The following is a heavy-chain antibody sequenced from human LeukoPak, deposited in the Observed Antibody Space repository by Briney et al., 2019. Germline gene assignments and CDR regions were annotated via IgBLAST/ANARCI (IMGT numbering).Heavy chain of an antibody. CDR3: AFYYGSGTYYNRPLGYFDL. V-gene: IGHV1-2*02. J-gene: IGHJ2*01. CDR1: GYSFTRYY. CDR2: INPKTGGA. Sequence: ASVKVSCKASGYSFTRYYIHWVRQAPGQGLEWMGWINPKTGGANYAQKFQGRVAMTRDTSITTAYMEISRLRSDDTAVYYCAFYYGSGTYYNRPLGYFDLWGRGTLVTVSS. D-gene: IGHD3-10*01.